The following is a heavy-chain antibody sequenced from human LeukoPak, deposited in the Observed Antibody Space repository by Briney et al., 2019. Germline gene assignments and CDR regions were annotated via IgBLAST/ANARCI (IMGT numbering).Heavy chain of an antibody. CDR3: ARAQGYCSSTSCTDAFDI. J-gene: IGHJ3*02. CDR2: TYYRSKWYN. CDR1: GDSVSSNSAA. Sequence: SQTLSLTCAISGDSVSSNSAAWNWIRQSPSRGLEWLGRTYYRSKWYNDYAVSVKSRITINPDTSKNQFSLQLNSVTPEDTAVYYCARAQGYCSSTSCTDAFDIWGQGTMVTVSS. V-gene: IGHV6-1*01. D-gene: IGHD2-2*01.